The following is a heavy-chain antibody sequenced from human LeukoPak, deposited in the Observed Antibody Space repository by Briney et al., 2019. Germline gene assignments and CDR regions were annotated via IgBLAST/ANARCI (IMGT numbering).Heavy chain of an antibody. D-gene: IGHD5-12*01. J-gene: IGHJ4*02. Sequence: ASVKVSFKASGYTFTIYYMHWVRQAPGQGLEWMGIINPSGGSTSYAQKFQGRVTMTRDTSTSTVYMELSSLRSEDTAVYYCARSGGYDLGVDYWGQGTLVTVSS. CDR1: GYTFTIYY. V-gene: IGHV1-46*01. CDR3: ARSGGYDLGVDY. CDR2: INPSGGST.